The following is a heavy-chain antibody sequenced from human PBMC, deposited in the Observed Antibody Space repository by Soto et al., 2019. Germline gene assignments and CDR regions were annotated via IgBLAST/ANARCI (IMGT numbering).Heavy chain of an antibody. CDR3: ARDLGAAEILLEWLPLNWFDP. D-gene: IGHD3-3*01. Sequence: PGGSLRLSCAASGFTFSSYSMNWVRQAPGKGLEWVSYISSSSSTICYADSVKGRFTISRDNAKNSLYLQMNSLRAEDTAVYYCARDLGAAEILLEWLPLNWFDPWGQGTLVTVSS. J-gene: IGHJ5*02. CDR1: GFTFSSYS. V-gene: IGHV3-48*01. CDR2: ISSSSSTI.